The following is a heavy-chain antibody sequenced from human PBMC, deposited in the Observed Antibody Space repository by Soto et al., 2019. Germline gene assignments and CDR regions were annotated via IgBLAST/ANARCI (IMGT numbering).Heavy chain of an antibody. V-gene: IGHV3-21*01. CDR1: GFTFSSHT. CDR2: ISATGSDI. Sequence: EVDLVESGGGLAKPGGALRLSCTDSGFTFSSHTMNLVRQAPGKGLEWVSLISATGSDIYYGDSVMGRFTISRDNAKNSLYLQLNNLRVEDTAVYYCARGYDVVRVPVAIRVGYFDHWGQGTVVTVSS. CDR3: ARGYDVVRVPVAIRVGYFDH. D-gene: IGHD3-16*01. J-gene: IGHJ4*02.